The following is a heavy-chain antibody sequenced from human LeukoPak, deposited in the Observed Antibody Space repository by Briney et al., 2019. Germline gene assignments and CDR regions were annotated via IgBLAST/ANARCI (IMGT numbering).Heavy chain of an antibody. CDR1: GYSFTVYY. Sequence: ASVKASCKASGYSFTVYYMHWVRQAPGQGLEWMGWINPKSGGTNYAQKFLGRVTMTRDTSINTAYMEPSRLRSDDTAVYYCASLYGDYVASDYWGQGTLVTVSS. D-gene: IGHD4-17*01. CDR3: ASLYGDYVASDY. V-gene: IGHV1-2*02. J-gene: IGHJ4*02. CDR2: INPKSGGT.